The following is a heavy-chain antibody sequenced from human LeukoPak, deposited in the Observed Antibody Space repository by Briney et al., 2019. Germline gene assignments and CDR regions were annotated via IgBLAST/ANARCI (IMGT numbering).Heavy chain of an antibody. Sequence: GASLKGSCKASGYTFTSYGISWVRQAPGQGLEWMGWISAYNGNTNYAQKLQGRVTMTTDTSTSTAYMELRSLRSDDTAVYYCAREDCSSTSCQFDYWGQGTLVTVSS. CDR2: ISAYNGNT. CDR1: GYTFTSYG. CDR3: AREDCSSTSCQFDY. D-gene: IGHD2-2*01. J-gene: IGHJ4*02. V-gene: IGHV1-18*01.